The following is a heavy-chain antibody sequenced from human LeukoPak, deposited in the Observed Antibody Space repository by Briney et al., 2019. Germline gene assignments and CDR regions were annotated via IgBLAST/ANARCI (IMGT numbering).Heavy chain of an antibody. Sequence: PSETLSLTCAVSGYSISSGYYWGWIRQPPGKGLEWIGSIYHSGSTCYNPSLKSRVTISVDTSKNQFSLKLSSVTAADTAVYYCARRDSSGCNDYWGQGTLVTVSS. J-gene: IGHJ4*02. D-gene: IGHD6-19*01. CDR3: ARRDSSGCNDY. CDR2: IYHSGST. CDR1: GYSISSGYY. V-gene: IGHV4-38-2*01.